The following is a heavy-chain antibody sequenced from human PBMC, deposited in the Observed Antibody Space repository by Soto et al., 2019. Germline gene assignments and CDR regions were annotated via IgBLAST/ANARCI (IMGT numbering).Heavy chain of an antibody. CDR3: ARGVGDSSGYSQVDEYYYYYGMDV. Sequence: KTSETLSLTCTVSGGSVSSGSYYWSWIRQPPGKGLEWIGYIYYSGSTNYNPSLKSRVTISVDTSKNQFSLKLSSVTAADTAVYYCARGVGDSSGYSQVDEYYYYYGMDVWGQATTVTVSX. J-gene: IGHJ6*02. V-gene: IGHV4-61*01. CDR1: GGSVSSGSYY. D-gene: IGHD3-22*01. CDR2: IYYSGST.